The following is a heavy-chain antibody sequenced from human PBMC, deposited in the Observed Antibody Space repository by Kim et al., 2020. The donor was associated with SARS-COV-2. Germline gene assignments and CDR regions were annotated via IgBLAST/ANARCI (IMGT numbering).Heavy chain of an antibody. J-gene: IGHJ6*02. Sequence: SVKVSCKASGGTFSSYAISWVRQAPGQGLEWMGGIIPIFGTANYAQKFQGRVTITADESTSTAYMELSSLRSEDTAVYYCARGWRDPVAGIIHLTWYYGMDVWGQGTTVTVSS. CDR2: IIPIFGTA. CDR3: ARGWRDPVAGIIHLTWYYGMDV. CDR1: GGTFSSYA. V-gene: IGHV1-69*13. D-gene: IGHD6-19*01.